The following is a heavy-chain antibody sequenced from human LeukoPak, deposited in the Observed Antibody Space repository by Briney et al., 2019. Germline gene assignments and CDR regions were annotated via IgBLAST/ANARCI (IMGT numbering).Heavy chain of an antibody. D-gene: IGHD3-9*01. CDR2: IYSGGDT. Sequence: GGSPRLSCAASGFAVNDDYMGWVRQAPGKGLEWVSLIYSGGDTYYADSVKGRFTISRDNSKNTVYLQMNSLRPDDTATYYCARAILLTGSEYYFDSWGQGTLVTVSS. CDR1: GFAVNDDY. CDR3: ARAILLTGSEYYFDS. V-gene: IGHV3-53*01. J-gene: IGHJ4*02.